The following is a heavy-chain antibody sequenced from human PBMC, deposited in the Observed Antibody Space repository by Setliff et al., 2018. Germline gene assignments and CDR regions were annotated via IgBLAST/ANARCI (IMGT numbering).Heavy chain of an antibody. V-gene: IGHV3-48*01. D-gene: IGHD1-26*01. CDR1: GFTLRTYN. CDR3: ARDWEQRGYYFDY. J-gene: IGHJ4*02. CDR2: ISSTSYTI. Sequence: QPGGSLRLSCAAFGFTLRTYNMHWVRHAPGKGLEWVSSISSTSYTIYYADSVKGRFTISRDNAKNSLYLQMNSLRAEDTAVYYCARDWEQRGYYFDYWGQGTLVTVSS.